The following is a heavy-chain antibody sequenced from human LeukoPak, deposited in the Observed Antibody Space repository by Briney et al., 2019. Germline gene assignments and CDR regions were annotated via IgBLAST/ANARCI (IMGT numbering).Heavy chain of an antibody. D-gene: IGHD2-15*01. V-gene: IGHV1-2*04. CDR3: ARDFCSGGSCYPGY. CDR2: INPNSGGT. J-gene: IGHJ4*02. Sequence: ASVKVSCKASGYTFTGYYMRWVRQAPGQGLEWMGRINPNSGGTNYAQKFQGWVTMTRDTSISTAYMELSRLRSDDTAVYYCARDFCSGGSCYPGYWGQGTLVTVSS. CDR1: GYTFTGYY.